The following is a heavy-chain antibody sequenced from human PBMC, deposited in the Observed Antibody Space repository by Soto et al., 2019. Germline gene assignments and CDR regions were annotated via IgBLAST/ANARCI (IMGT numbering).Heavy chain of an antibody. D-gene: IGHD7-27*01. CDR2: ISYDGSNK. V-gene: IGHV3-30*04. J-gene: IGHJ3*02. CDR3: ARGQLGYDAFDI. CDR1: GFTFSSYA. Sequence: GGSLRLSCAASGFTFSSYAMHWVRQAPGKGLEWVAVISYDGSNKYYADSVKGRFTISRDNSKNTLYLQMNSLRAEDTAVYYCARGQLGYDAFDIWGQGTMVTVSS.